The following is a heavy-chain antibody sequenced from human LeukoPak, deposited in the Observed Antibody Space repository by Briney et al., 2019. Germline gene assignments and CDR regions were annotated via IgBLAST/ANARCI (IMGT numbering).Heavy chain of an antibody. CDR1: VYIFTNYW. J-gene: IGHJ3*01. V-gene: IGHV5-51*01. CDR3: ARALSGSYYDGFDF. Sequence: GESLKISCQGSVYIFTNYWIAWVRQMHGKGLEYMGIIYPGDSDSRYSPSFQGQVTISADKSITTAYLQLRSLKASDTAMYYCARALSGSYYDGFDFWGQGTMVTVSS. CDR2: IYPGDSDS. D-gene: IGHD1-26*01.